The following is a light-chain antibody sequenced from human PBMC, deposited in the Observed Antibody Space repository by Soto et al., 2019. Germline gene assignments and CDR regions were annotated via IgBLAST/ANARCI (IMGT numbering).Light chain of an antibody. CDR1: QSVSSY. CDR3: QQSSNWPWT. V-gene: IGKV3-11*01. CDR2: DAS. Sequence: EIVLTQSPATLSLSPGXRATLSCRASQSVSSYLAWYQQKPGQAPRLLIYDASNRATGIPARFSGSGFGTDFTLTISSLEPEDFAVYYCQQSSNWPWTFGQGTKVDIK. J-gene: IGKJ1*01.